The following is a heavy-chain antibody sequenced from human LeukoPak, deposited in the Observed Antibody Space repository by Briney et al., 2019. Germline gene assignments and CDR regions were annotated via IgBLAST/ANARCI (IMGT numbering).Heavy chain of an antibody. D-gene: IGHD3-22*01. CDR3: ARDYYDTSGYNSHFDY. J-gene: IGHJ4*02. CDR1: GRTFSSYA. CDR2: IIPIFGTA. Sequence: SGKVSCKASGRTFSSYAISWVRQAPGQGLEWMGGIIPIFGTANYAQKFQGRVTITADESTSTAYMELSSLRSEDTAVYYCARDYYDTSGYNSHFDYWVQGTLVTVSS. V-gene: IGHV1-69*13.